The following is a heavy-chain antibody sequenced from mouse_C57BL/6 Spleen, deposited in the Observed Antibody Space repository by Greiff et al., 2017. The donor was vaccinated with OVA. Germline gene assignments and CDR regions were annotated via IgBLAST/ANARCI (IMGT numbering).Heavy chain of an antibody. Sequence: EVKVVESGGGLVKPGGSLKLSCAASGFTFSSYAMSWVRQTPEKRLEWVATISDGGSYTYYPDNVKGRFTISRDNAKNNLYLQMSHLKSEDTAMYYCARGGTTGPHYWGQGTTLTVSS. J-gene: IGHJ2*01. CDR1: GFTFSSYA. CDR3: ARGGTTGPHY. V-gene: IGHV5-4*03. D-gene: IGHD1-1*01. CDR2: ISDGGSYT.